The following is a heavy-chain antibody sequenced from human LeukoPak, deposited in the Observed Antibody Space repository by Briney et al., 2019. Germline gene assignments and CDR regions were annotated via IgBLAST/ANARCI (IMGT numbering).Heavy chain of an antibody. V-gene: IGHV3-21*01. CDR1: GFTFSSYS. Sequence: GGSLRLSCAASGFTFSSYSMNWVRQAPGKGLEWVSSISSSSSYIYYADSVKGRFTISRGNAKNSLYLQMNSLRAEDTAVYYCARVQFGEFTGAFDYWGQGTLVTVSS. CDR3: ARVQFGEFTGAFDY. J-gene: IGHJ4*02. CDR2: ISSSSSYI. D-gene: IGHD3-10*01.